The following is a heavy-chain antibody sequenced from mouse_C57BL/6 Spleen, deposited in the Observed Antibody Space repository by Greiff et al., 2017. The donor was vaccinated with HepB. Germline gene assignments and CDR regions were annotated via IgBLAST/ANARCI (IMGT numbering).Heavy chain of an antibody. Sequence: QVQLKQPGTELVKPGASVKLSCKASGYTFTSYWMQWVKQRPGQGLEWIGEIDPSDSYTNYNQKFKGKATLTVDTSSSTAYMQLSSLTSEDSAVYYCARSSLDYAMDYWGQGTSVTVSS. CDR1: GYTFTSYW. J-gene: IGHJ4*01. CDR3: ARSSLDYAMDY. D-gene: IGHD4-1*01. V-gene: IGHV1-50*01. CDR2: IDPSDSYT.